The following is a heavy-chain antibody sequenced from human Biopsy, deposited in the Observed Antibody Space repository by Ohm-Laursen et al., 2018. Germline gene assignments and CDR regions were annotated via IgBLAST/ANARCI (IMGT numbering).Heavy chain of an antibody. Sequence: SVKVSCKVIGGTFSASGISWVRQAPGQGLEWMGWISPYNGDTDYAQKLQGRATMTTDTSTSTAYMDLRSLRSDDTAVYYCARDRWPHVTLLGLVVFDFWGQGTLVIVSS. CDR2: ISPYNGDT. D-gene: IGHD3-3*01. CDR1: GGTFSASG. CDR3: ARDRWPHVTLLGLVVFDF. J-gene: IGHJ4*02. V-gene: IGHV1-18*01.